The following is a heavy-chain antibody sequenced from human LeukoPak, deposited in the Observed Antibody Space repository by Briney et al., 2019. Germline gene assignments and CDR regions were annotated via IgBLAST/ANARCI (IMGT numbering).Heavy chain of an antibody. V-gene: IGHV4-30-2*01. CDR3: ARYNWNDVQALFDY. J-gene: IGHJ4*02. CDR1: GGSISSGGYS. CDR2: IYHSGST. D-gene: IGHD1-1*01. Sequence: PSETLSLTCAVSGGSISSGGYSWSWIRQPPGKGLEWIGYIYHSGSTYYNPSLKSRVTISVDRSKNQFSLKLSSVTAADTAVYYCARYNWNDVQALFDYWGQGTLVTVSS.